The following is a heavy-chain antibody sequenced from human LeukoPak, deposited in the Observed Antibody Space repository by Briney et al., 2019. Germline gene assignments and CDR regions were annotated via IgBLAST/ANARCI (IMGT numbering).Heavy chain of an antibody. CDR3: GRLTGYSSESWLDP. CDR2: VYYSGST. Sequence: SETLSLTCTVSGGSISSNNYYWGWIPHPPGKGLGWVGNVYYSGSTYYNSSPKSRSPISVYTSKNQFSFKLSSVTAADTAMYYSGRLTGYSSESWLDPWGQGTLVTVSS. CDR1: GGSISSNNYY. V-gene: IGHV4-39*07. D-gene: IGHD3-9*01. J-gene: IGHJ5*02.